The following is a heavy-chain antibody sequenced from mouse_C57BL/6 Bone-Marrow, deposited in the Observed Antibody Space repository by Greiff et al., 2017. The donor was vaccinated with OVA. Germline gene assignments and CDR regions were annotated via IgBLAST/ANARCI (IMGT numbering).Heavy chain of an antibody. D-gene: IGHD1-1*01. CDR1: GYTFTSYW. J-gene: IGHJ2*01. Sequence: QVQLQQPGAELVKPGASVKLSCKASGYTFTSYWMPWVKQRPGQGLEWIGVIHPNSGSTNYNEKFKSKATLTVDKSSSTAYMQLSSLTSEDSAVYCCARESRVVVDYWGQGTTLTVSS. CDR3: ARESRVVVDY. CDR2: IHPNSGST. V-gene: IGHV1-64*01.